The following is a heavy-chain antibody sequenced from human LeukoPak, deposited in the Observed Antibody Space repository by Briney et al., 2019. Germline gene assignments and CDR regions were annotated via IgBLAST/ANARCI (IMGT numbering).Heavy chain of an antibody. CDR3: ATWANLNLN. Sequence: SETLSLTCTVYGGFMSSSNYYWGWIRQPPGKGLEWIGTFYYSGSTYYNPSLKSRVAVSVDTSRTQFSMRLSSVTAADTALYCCATWANLNLNWGQGTLVTVSS. J-gene: IGHJ4*02. CDR2: FYYSGST. D-gene: IGHD1-14*01. CDR1: GGFMSSSNYY. V-gene: IGHV4-39*01.